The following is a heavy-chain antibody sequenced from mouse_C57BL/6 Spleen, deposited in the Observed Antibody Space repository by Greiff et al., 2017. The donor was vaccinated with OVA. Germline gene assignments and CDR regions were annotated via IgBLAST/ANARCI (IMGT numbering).Heavy chain of an antibody. CDR2: IYPGSGST. D-gene: IGHD1-1*02. CDR3: ARGGKGSGSWFAY. CDR1: GYTFTSYW. V-gene: IGHV1-55*01. J-gene: IGHJ3*01. Sequence: VKLQQPGAELVKPGASVKMSCKASGYTFTSYWITWVKQRPGQGLEWIGDIYPGSGSTNYNEKFKSKATLTVDTSSSTAYMQLSSLTSEDSAVYYCARGGKGSGSWFAYWGQGTLVTVSA.